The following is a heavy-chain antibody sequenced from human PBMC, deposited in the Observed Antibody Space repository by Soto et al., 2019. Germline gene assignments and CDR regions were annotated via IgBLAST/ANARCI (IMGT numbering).Heavy chain of an antibody. V-gene: IGHV3-64D*06. D-gene: IGHD3-22*01. Sequence: PGGSLRLSCSASGFTFRIYAMHWVRQAPGKGLEYVSTISTNGGSTYYADSVKGRFAISRDNSKNTLYLQMSSLRAEDTAVYYCVKGEYYYDSGAYYPFDYWGQGILVTVSS. CDR2: ISTNGGST. J-gene: IGHJ4*02. CDR3: VKGEYYYDSGAYYPFDY. CDR1: GFTFRIYA.